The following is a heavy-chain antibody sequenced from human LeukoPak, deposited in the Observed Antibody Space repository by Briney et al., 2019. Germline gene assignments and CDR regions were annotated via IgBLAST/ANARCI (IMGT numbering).Heavy chain of an antibody. Sequence: GGSLRLSCAASGFTFSNYWTNWVRQAPGKGLEWVATIKQDGAEKYYMDSVKGRFTISRDNAKNSLYLQMNSLRAEDTAVYYCASQIQNYESSGYYSNYFDYWGQGTLVTVSS. J-gene: IGHJ4*02. D-gene: IGHD3-22*01. CDR3: ASQIQNYESSGYYSNYFDY. CDR2: IKQDGAEK. CDR1: GFTFSNYW. V-gene: IGHV3-7*01.